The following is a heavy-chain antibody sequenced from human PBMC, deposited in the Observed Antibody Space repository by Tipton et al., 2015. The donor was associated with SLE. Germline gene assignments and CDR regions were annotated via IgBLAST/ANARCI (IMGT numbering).Heavy chain of an antibody. D-gene: IGHD3-10*01. J-gene: IGHJ6*02. CDR2: ISHSGST. CDR1: GGSISRSDCH. CDR3: ARDWRGYYGSQAYYYYGMDV. V-gene: IGHV4-61*08. Sequence: LRLSCNVSGGSISRSDCHWGWIRQPPGKGLEWIGYISHSGSTNYNPSLKSRVTISADTSKNQFSLRVNSVTSADTAVYYCARDWRGYYGSQAYYYYGMDVWGQGTTVIVSS.